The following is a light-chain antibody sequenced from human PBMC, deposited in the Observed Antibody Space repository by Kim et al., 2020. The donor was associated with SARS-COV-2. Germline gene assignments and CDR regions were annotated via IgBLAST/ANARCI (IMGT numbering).Light chain of an antibody. Sequence: VYPGEKATLSGRASQSVSSNLAWYQQKPGQPPRLLIYGASTRATGIPARFSGSGSGTEFTLTISSLQSEDFAIYYCQQYNNWPYTFGQGTKVDIK. CDR3: QQYNNWPYT. CDR1: QSVSSN. V-gene: IGKV3D-15*01. J-gene: IGKJ2*01. CDR2: GAS.